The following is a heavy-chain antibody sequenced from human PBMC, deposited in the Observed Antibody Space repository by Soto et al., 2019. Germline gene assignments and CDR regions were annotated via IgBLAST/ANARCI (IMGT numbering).Heavy chain of an antibody. CDR3: AKDHLTTTVTTVGY. J-gene: IGHJ4*02. CDR2: ISYHGSDK. CDR1: GFTFSNYG. V-gene: IGHV3-30*18. D-gene: IGHD4-17*01. Sequence: QVQLLESGGGVVQPGRSLRLSCAASGFTFSNYGMHWVRQAPGKGLEWVAVISYHGSDKYYADSVKGRFTISRDNSKNTLYLQMDSLRAEDTDVYYCAKDHLTTTVTTVGYWGQGTLVTVFS.